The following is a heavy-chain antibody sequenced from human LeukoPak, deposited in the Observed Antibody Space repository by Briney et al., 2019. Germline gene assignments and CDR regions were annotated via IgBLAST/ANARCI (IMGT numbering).Heavy chain of an antibody. CDR1: GFTFSSYS. D-gene: IGHD3/OR15-3a*01. Sequence: GRSLRLSCAASGFTFSSYSMHWVRQAPGKGLEWLTLISYHGSNKDYTDSVRGRFTISRDNPKNTVFLQMNSLRTEDTAVYFCARSPERLGQGYLDSWGQGTLVTVSS. CDR2: ISYHGSNK. J-gene: IGHJ4*02. V-gene: IGHV3-30*04. CDR3: ARSPERLGQGYLDS.